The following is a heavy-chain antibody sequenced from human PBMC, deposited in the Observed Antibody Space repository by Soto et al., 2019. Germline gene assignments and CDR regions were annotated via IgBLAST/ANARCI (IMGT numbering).Heavy chain of an antibody. CDR3: ARVAGSPDY. Sequence: QVQLVQSGPEVKKPGASVKVSCKASGYTFSTYDFNWVRQAPGQGLEWMGWLNPKSGMTGSAQKFQGRVTMTRDSAISTVYMELSSLRSEDTAVYYCARVAGSPDYWGQGTMVTVSS. D-gene: IGHD1-26*01. V-gene: IGHV1-8*01. CDR2: LNPKSGMT. J-gene: IGHJ4*02. CDR1: GYTFSTYD.